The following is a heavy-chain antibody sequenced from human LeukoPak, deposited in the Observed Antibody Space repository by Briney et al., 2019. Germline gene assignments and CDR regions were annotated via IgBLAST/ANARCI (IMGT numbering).Heavy chain of an antibody. Sequence: GGSLRLSCAASGFTFSHFWMSWVRQAPGKGLEWVAYIKKTGSETYYVDSVKGRFTITRDNTRNSLFLQMYSLRAEDTAVYFCAREDGYRSGGNCYSYFDSWGQGTLVTVSS. CDR2: IKKTGSET. CDR3: AREDGYRSGGNCYSYFDS. D-gene: IGHD2-15*01. V-gene: IGHV3-7*01. CDR1: GFTFSHFW. J-gene: IGHJ4*02.